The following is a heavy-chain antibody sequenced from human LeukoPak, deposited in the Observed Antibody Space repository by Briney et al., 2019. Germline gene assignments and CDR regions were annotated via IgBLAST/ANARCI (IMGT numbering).Heavy chain of an antibody. J-gene: IGHJ5*02. Sequence: GESLKISCKGSGFSFTNYWIGWVRQTPGKGLGWMGIIYPGDSDTRYSPSFQGQVTISADKSISTAYLQWSSLKASDSAMYYCARLRDGYKESWGQGTLVTVSS. CDR3: ARLRDGYKES. D-gene: IGHD5-24*01. CDR2: IYPGDSDT. V-gene: IGHV5-51*01. CDR1: GFSFTNYW.